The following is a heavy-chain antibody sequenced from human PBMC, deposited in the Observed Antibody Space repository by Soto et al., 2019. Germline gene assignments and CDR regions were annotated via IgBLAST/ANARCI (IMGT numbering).Heavy chain of an antibody. CDR3: ARSDGRY. V-gene: IGHV4-4*02. J-gene: IGHJ4*02. Sequence: PSETLSLTCFVSGASISSTYWWSWVRQTPGKRLEWIGQIYHTGTTSYNPSLKNRVTISLDKSNNQFSLRLTSMTAADTAVYYCARSDGRYWGQGTLVTVSS. CDR2: IYHTGTT. CDR1: GASISSTYW.